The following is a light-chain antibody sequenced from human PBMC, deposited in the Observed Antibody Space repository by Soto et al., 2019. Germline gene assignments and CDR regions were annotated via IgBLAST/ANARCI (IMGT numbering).Light chain of an antibody. V-gene: IGKV3-15*01. CDR1: QSISNS. J-gene: IGKJ2*01. CDR3: QQYNNWPPRT. Sequence: EIVMTQSPASLSVSPGETATLSCRASQSISNSLAWYQQKPGQAPSLLIYGASTRATGIPARFSGSGSGTEFTLTISSVQSEDSALYYCQQYNNWPPRTFGQGTKLEIK. CDR2: GAS.